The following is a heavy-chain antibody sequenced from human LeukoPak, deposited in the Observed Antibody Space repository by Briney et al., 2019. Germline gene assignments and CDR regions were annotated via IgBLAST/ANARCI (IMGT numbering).Heavy chain of an antibody. D-gene: IGHD3-3*01. CDR2: IRYDGSNK. CDR1: GFTFSSYG. J-gene: IGHJ4*02. CDR3: AKDGAYYDFWSGYFDFDY. Sequence: SGGSLRLSCAASGFTFSSYGMHWVRQAPGKGLEWVAFIRYDGSNKYYADSVKGRFTISRDNSKNTLYLQMNSLRAEDTAVYYCAKDGAYYDFWSGYFDFDYWGQGTLVTVSS. V-gene: IGHV3-30*02.